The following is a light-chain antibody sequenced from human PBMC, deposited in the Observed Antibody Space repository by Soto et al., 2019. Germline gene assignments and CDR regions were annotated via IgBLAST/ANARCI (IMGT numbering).Light chain of an antibody. Sequence: IHMTQSPSTLSASVGDRVTIVCRASQSISSWLAWYQQKPGKAPKLLISKASNLDSGVPSRFSGSGSGTEFNLTISSLQPEDFGTYFCQQSYRLPLTFGGGTKVDIK. CDR3: QQSYRLPLT. CDR2: KAS. J-gene: IGKJ4*01. V-gene: IGKV1-5*03. CDR1: QSISSW.